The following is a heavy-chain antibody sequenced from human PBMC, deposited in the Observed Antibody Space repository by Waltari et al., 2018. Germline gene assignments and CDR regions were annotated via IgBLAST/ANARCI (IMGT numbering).Heavy chain of an antibody. CDR1: GGSFSGYY. Sequence: QVQLQQWGAGLLKPSETLSLTCAVYGGSFSGYYWSWIRQPPGKGLEWIGEINHSGRTNYNPARKSRVTISVDTSKNQFALKRSSVTAADTAVYYCARQLGGLAQGDYWGQGTLVTVSS. CDR2: INHSGRT. D-gene: IGHD5-18*01. V-gene: IGHV4-34*01. J-gene: IGHJ4*02. CDR3: ARQLGGLAQGDY.